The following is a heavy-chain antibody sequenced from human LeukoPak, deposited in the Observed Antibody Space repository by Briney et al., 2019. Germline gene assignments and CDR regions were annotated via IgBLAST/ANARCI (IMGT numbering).Heavy chain of an antibody. V-gene: IGHV1-2*02. CDR3: ARDLGALAYFDY. J-gene: IGHJ4*02. CDR1: GYTFTGYY. CDR2: INPNSGGT. D-gene: IGHD6-6*01. Sequence: GASVKVSCKASGYTFTGYYMHWVRQAPAQGLEWMGWINPNSGGTNYAQKFQGRVTMTRDTSISTAYMELSRLRSDDTAVYYCARDLGALAYFDYWGQGTLVTVSS.